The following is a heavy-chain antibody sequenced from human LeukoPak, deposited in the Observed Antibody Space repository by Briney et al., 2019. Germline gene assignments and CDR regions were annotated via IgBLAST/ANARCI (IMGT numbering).Heavy chain of an antibody. V-gene: IGHV3-30-3*01. CDR3: ARIGSRYYDFWSGYSNNWFDP. Sequence: GGSLRLSCAASGFTFSSYAMHWVRQAPGKGLEWVAVISHDGSNRYYADSVKGRFTISRDNSKNSLYLQMNSLRAEDTAVYYCARIGSRYYDFWSGYSNNWFDPWGQGTLVTVSS. CDR2: ISHDGSNR. J-gene: IGHJ5*02. D-gene: IGHD3-3*01. CDR1: GFTFSSYA.